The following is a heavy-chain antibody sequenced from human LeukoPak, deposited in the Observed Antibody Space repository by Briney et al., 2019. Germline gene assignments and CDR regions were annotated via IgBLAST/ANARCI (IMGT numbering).Heavy chain of an antibody. Sequence: GGSRRLSCAASGFTVSSNYMSWVRQAPGKGLEWVSVIYSGGSTYYADSVKGRFTISRDNSKNTLYLQMNSLRAEDTAVYYCARISSSSWDYYYYGMDVWGQGTTVTVSS. CDR2: IYSGGST. CDR1: GFTVSSNY. D-gene: IGHD6-13*01. V-gene: IGHV3-53*01. CDR3: ARISSSSWDYYYYGMDV. J-gene: IGHJ6*02.